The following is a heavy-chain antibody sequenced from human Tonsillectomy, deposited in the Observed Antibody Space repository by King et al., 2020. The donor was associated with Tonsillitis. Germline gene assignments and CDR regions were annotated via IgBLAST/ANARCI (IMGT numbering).Heavy chain of an antibody. V-gene: IGHV3-73*02. J-gene: IGHJ4*01. CDR3: TSLYSGSYPGGDY. CDR2: IRSKANSHAT. D-gene: IGHD1-26*01. Sequence: DVQLVESGGGLVQPGGSLKLSCAASGFTFSGSAMHWVRQASGKGLEWVGRIRSKANSHATAYAASVKGRFTISRDDSKNTAYLQMNSLKTEDTAVYYCTSLYSGSYPGGDYWGHGTLDTVSS. CDR1: GFTFSGSA.